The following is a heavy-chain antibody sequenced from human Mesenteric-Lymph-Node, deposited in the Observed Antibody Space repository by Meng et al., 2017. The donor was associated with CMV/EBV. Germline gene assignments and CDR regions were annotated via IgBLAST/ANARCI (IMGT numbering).Heavy chain of an antibody. V-gene: IGHV3-7*01. Sequence: ETLSLTCTVSGDSISSRSYYWGWVRQAPGKELEWVANIKQDGSEKYYVDSVKGRFTISRDNARNSLYLQMNSLRAEDTAVYYCARDSPTPHPDNYYYYGMDVWGQGTTVTVSS. CDR1: GDSISSRSYY. J-gene: IGHJ6*02. CDR2: IKQDGSEK. CDR3: ARDSPTPHPDNYYYYGMDV.